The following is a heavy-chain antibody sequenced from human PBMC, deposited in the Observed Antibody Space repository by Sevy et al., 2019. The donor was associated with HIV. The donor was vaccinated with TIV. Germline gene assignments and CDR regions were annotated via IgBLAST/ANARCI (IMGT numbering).Heavy chain of an antibody. CDR2: IKSKTDVGTI. CDR3: TTDPIILLLVTDGMDV. D-gene: IGHD2-8*02. J-gene: IGHJ6*02. V-gene: IGHV3-15*01. CDR1: GFTFTYAW. Sequence: GGSLRLSCAASGFTFTYAWMNWVRQAPGKGLEWVGRIKSKTDVGTIDYAAPVRGRVTISRDDSKNTLYLHMNSLKTEDTAVYYCTTDPIILLLVTDGMDVWGQGTTVTVSS.